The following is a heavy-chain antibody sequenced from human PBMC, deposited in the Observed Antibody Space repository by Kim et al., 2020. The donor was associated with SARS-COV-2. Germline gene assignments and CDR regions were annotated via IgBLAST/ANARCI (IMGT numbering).Heavy chain of an antibody. Sequence: GESLKISCKGSGYNFTTYWIAWVRQMPGKGLEWMGLIYPGDSDTRYSPSFQGQVTISADKSVSTAYLQWSSLKASDTAMYYCARRGNIAVASNLDYWGQGTLVTVSS. CDR1: GYNFTTYW. CDR2: IYPGDSDT. D-gene: IGHD6-19*01. V-gene: IGHV5-51*01. J-gene: IGHJ4*02. CDR3: ARRGNIAVASNLDY.